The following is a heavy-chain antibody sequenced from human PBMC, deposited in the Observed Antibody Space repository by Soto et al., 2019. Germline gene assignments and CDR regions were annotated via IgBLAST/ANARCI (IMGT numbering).Heavy chain of an antibody. CDR2: ISSSSSYI. J-gene: IGHJ4*02. CDR3: ASRYCSGGSCYGVLFDY. CDR1: GFTFGSYS. V-gene: IGHV3-21*01. D-gene: IGHD2-15*01. Sequence: GGSLRLSSAASGFTFGSYSMNWVRQAPGKGLEWVSSISSSSSYIYYADSVKGRFTISRDNAKNSLYLQMNSLRAEDTAVYYCASRYCSGGSCYGVLFDYWGQGTLVTVSS.